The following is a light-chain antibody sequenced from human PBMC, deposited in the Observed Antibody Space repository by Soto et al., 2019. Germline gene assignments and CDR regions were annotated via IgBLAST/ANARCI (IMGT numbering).Light chain of an antibody. V-gene: IGLV2-14*01. CDR1: SCDVGTYNY. CDR2: DAS. CDR3: SSYTSSKSGI. J-gene: IGLJ2*01. Sequence: QSVLTQPASVSGSPGQSITISCTGTSCDVGTYNYVSWYQQHPGEAPKLIIYDASNRPSGVSIRFSGSKSGNTASLTISGLQAEDEADYYCSSYTSSKSGIFGGGTKLTVL.